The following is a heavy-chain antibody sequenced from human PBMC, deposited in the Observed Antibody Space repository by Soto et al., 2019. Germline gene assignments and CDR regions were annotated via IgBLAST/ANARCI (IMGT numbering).Heavy chain of an antibody. CDR3: ARGPYIVLMVYANRLSYGMDV. V-gene: IGHV4-34*01. J-gene: IGHJ6*04. Sequence: PSETLSLTCAVYGGSFSGYYWSWIRQPPGKGLEWIGEINHSGSTNYNPSLKSRVTISVDTSKNQFSLKLSSVTAADTAVYYCARGPYIVLMVYANRLSYGMDVWGKGTTVTVSS. D-gene: IGHD2-8*01. CDR1: GGSFSGYY. CDR2: INHSGST.